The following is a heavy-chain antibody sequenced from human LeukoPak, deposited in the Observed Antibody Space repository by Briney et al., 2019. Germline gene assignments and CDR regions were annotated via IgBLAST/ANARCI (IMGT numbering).Heavy chain of an antibody. J-gene: IGHJ5*02. CDR3: ARPNWFDP. CDR2: INHSGST. V-gene: IGHV4-34*01. Sequence: PSETLSLTCAVYGGSFSGYYWSWNRQPPGKGLEWIGEINHSGSTNYNPSLKSRVTISVDTSKNQFSLKLSSVTAADTAVYYCARPNWFDPWGQGTLVTVSS. CDR1: GGSFSGYY.